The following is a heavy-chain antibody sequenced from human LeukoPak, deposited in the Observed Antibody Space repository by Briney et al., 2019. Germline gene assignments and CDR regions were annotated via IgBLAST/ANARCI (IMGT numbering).Heavy chain of an antibody. CDR1: GGSFSGYY. V-gene: IGHV4-34*01. Sequence: PSETLSLTCAVYGGSFSGYYWSWIRQPPGKGLEWIGEINHSGSTNYNPSLKSRVTISVDTSKNQFSLELSSVTAAGTAVYYCARGFYYDSHGYFLSKYAPKNFDYCGQGTLVTVSS. CDR2: INHSGST. D-gene: IGHD3-22*01. J-gene: IGHJ4*02. CDR3: ARGFYYDSHGYFLSKYAPKNFDY.